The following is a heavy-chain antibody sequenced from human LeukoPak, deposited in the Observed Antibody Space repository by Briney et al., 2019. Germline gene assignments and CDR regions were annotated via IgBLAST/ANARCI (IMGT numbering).Heavy chain of an antibody. V-gene: IGHV4-59*08. J-gene: IGHJ3*02. CDR3: ARHCCSAPSKRVFDI. CDR2: IHYSGST. CDR1: GGSINSYY. Sequence: SETLSLTCIVSGGSINSYYWSWIRQPPGKGLEWIGYIHYSGSTNYNPSLSGPVTISLDTSKNQFSLRLSSVTAADTAVYHCARHCCSAPSKRVFDIWGQGTMVTVSS. D-gene: IGHD2-15*01.